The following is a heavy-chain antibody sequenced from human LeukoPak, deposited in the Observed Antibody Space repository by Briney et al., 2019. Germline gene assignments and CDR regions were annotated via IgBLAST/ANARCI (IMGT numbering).Heavy chain of an antibody. CDR1: GFTFSSYN. J-gene: IGHJ1*01. D-gene: IGHD2-21*01. CDR3: ASAREYCGSAECYEYFQH. Sequence: GGSLRLSCAASGFTFSSYNMNWVRQAPGKGLEWVSSISSSSSYIYYADSVRGRFTISRDNAKNSLYLQINSLRAEDTALYYCASAREYCGSAECYEYFQHWGQGTLVTVSS. V-gene: IGHV3-21*04. CDR2: ISSSSSYI.